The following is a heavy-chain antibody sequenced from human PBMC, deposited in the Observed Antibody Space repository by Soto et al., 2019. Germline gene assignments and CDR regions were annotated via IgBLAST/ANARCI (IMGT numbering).Heavy chain of an antibody. J-gene: IGHJ4*02. Sequence: PGESLKISCKGSGYTFTNYWIAWVRQMPGKGLEWMGIIYPGNSNTRYSPSFQGQVTISADNSKNTLYLQMNNLRAEDTAVYYCARDDNYADNGLDHWGQGILVTVSS. CDR3: ARDDNYADNGLDH. CDR2: IYPGNSNT. D-gene: IGHD4-17*01. V-gene: IGHV5-51*01. CDR1: GYTFTNYW.